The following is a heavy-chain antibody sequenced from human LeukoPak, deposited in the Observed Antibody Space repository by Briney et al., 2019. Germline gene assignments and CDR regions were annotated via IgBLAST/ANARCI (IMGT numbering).Heavy chain of an antibody. Sequence: SETLSLTCTVSSGSISSYDYYWTWIRQHPGKGLEWIGYIYHSGTTYYNPSLKSRVTISVDTSENQFSLKLTAVTAADSAMYYCARYSGNYRFSDYWGPGTLVTVSS. CDR3: ARYSGNYRFSDY. CDR2: IYHSGTT. D-gene: IGHD1-26*01. CDR1: SGSISSYDYY. J-gene: IGHJ4*02. V-gene: IGHV4-31*03.